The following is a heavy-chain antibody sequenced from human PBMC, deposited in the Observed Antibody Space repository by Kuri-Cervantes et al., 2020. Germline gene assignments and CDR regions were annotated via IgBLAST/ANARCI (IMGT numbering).Heavy chain of an antibody. D-gene: IGHD6-13*01. CDR2: VSYDGSNK. CDR1: GFTFSSYA. V-gene: IGHV3-30*18. CDR3: AKMVYGSSFYNNHFDF. Sequence: GGSLRLSCAASGFTFSSYAIHWVRQAPGKGLEWVAVVSYDGSNKYYADSVKGRFAVSRDNSKNTLYLQMNRLRPEDTAVYYCAKMVYGSSFYNNHFDFWGQGTLVTVSS. J-gene: IGHJ4*02.